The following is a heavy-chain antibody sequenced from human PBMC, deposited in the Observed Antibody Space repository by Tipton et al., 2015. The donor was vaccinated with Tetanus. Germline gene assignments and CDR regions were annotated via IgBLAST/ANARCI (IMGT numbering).Heavy chain of an antibody. J-gene: IGHJ4*02. CDR3: ARLVRQWLVPEDY. V-gene: IGHV1-18*01. CDR1: GYTFTNYG. CDR2: NSGYNGNT. Sequence: QSGAEVKKPGASVKVSCKASGYTFTNYGINWVRQAPGQGLEWMGWNSGYNGNTNYAQKPQGRVTMTTDTSTNTAYMELRSLRSDDTAVYYCARLVRQWLVPEDYWGQGTLVTVSS. D-gene: IGHD6-19*01.